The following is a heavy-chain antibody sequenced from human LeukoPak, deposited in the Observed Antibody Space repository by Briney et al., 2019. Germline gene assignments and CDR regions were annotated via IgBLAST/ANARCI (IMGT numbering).Heavy chain of an antibody. Sequence: SETLSLTCTVSGGSISSYYWSWIRQPAGKGLEWIGRIHTSGSTNYNPSLKSRVTMSVDTSKNQFSLKLSSVTAADTAVYYCARDRSAYHVSDYYYYMDVWGKGTTVTVSS. CDR2: IHTSGST. CDR3: ARDRSAYHVSDYYYYMDV. D-gene: IGHD3-16*01. CDR1: GGSISSYY. J-gene: IGHJ6*03. V-gene: IGHV4-4*07.